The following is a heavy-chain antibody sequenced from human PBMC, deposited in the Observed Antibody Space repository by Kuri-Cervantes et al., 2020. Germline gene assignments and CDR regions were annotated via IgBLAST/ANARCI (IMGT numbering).Heavy chain of an antibody. CDR2: ISFDGSGQ. Sequence: GGSLRLSCAASRFSLSSYAMHWVRQAPGKGLEWLTAISFDGSGQLYAGSVKGRFTVSRDNSKNTLDLQMNSLRAEDTAIYYCAKGKISTAVLDYWGQGTLVTVSS. V-gene: IGHV3-30*07. CDR1: RFSLSSYA. CDR3: AKGKISTAVLDY. J-gene: IGHJ4*02. D-gene: IGHD6-13*01.